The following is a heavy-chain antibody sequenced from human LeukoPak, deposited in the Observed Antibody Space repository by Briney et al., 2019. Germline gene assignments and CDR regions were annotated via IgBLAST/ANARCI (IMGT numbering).Heavy chain of an antibody. V-gene: IGHV3-48*01. CDR1: GFTFSSYS. J-gene: IGHJ5*02. CDR2: ISSGTSTI. CDR3: AKVPRQHDNWFDP. D-gene: IGHD3-9*01. Sequence: GGSLRLSCAASGFTFSSYSMNWVRQAPGKGLEWISYISSGTSTIYYADSVKGRFTISRDNAKNSLYLQMNSLRAEDTAIYYCAKVPRQHDNWFDPWGQGTLVTVSS.